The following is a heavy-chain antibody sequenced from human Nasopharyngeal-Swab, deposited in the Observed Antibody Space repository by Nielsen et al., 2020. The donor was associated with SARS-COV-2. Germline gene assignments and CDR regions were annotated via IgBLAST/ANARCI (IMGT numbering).Heavy chain of an antibody. CDR2: FDPEDGET. CDR3: VIPGGFWKGFDY. J-gene: IGHJ4*02. D-gene: IGHD3-3*01. V-gene: IGHV1-24*01. CDR1: GYTLTELS. Sequence: ASVKVSCKVSGYTLTELSMHWVRQAPGKGLEWMGGFDPEDGETIYAQKFQGRVTMTEDTSTDTAYTELSSLRSEDTAVYYCVIPGGFWKGFDYWGQGTLVTVSS.